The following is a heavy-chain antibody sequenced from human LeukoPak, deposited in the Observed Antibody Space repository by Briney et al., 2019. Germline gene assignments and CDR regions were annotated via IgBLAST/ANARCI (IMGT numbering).Heavy chain of an antibody. Sequence: SETLSLTCAVSGGSISSSNWWSWVRQPPGKGLEWIGEIYHSGSTYYNPSLKSRVTISVDRSKNQFSLKLSSVTAADTAVYYCARGIEGEFPSFGPWGQGTLVTVSS. D-gene: IGHD3-16*01. J-gene: IGHJ5*02. V-gene: IGHV4-4*02. CDR3: ARGIEGEFPSFGP. CDR2: IYHSGST. CDR1: GGSISSSNW.